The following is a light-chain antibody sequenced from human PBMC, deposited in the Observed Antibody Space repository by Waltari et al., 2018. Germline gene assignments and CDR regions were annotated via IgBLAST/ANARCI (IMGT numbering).Light chain of an antibody. Sequence: QSALTQPASVSGSPGQAITISCTGTTTDFGRYSLVSWYQHHPGKAPKLILYEVTQRPSGVSHRFSGSRSANTASLTISGLQAEDEADYYCCSYAGFNTFVFGGGTKLAVL. CDR3: CSYAGFNTFV. CDR2: EVT. CDR1: TTDFGRYSL. V-gene: IGLV2-23*02. J-gene: IGLJ3*02.